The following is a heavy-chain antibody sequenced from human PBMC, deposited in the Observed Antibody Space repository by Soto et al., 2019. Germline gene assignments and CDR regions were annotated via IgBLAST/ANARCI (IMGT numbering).Heavy chain of an antibody. Sequence: PGGSLRLSCAASGFIFGSFAMSWVRQAPGKGLEGVSVITYSGGDTLYADSVKGRFTISRDNSKNTLYLQMTGLRAEDTAVYYCAKEPSSSWYFPGVWFDPWGQGTLVTVSS. CDR2: ITYSGGDT. J-gene: IGHJ5*02. CDR1: GFIFGSFA. V-gene: IGHV3-23*01. D-gene: IGHD6-13*01. CDR3: AKEPSSSWYFPGVWFDP.